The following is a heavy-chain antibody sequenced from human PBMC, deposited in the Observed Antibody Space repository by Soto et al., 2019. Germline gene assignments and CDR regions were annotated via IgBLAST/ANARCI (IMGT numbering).Heavy chain of an antibody. V-gene: IGHV1-69*13. J-gene: IGHJ6*02. CDR3: ARDGDCSGGSCYSDYYGMDV. D-gene: IGHD2-15*01. CDR1: GGTFSSYA. CDR2: IIPIFGTV. Sequence: SVKVSCKASGGTFSSYAISWVRQAPGQGLEWMGGIIPIFGTVNYAQKFQGRVTITADESTSTAYMELSSLRSEDTAVHYCARDGDCSGGSCYSDYYGMDVWGQGTTVTVSS.